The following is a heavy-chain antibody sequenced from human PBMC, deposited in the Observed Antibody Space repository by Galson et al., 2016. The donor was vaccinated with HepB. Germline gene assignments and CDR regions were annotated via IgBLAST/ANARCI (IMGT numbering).Heavy chain of an antibody. J-gene: IGHJ4*02. CDR1: GFVFSNFG. Sequence: SLRLSCAASGFVFSNFGLSWVRQAPGKGLEWAASISTRRTTYYSDSVRGRFTISRDNSNNTLYLQMNGLRAEDTAVYYCAKERLVRRIFDHWGQGTLLTVSS. V-gene: IGHV3-23*01. CDR2: ISTRRTT. CDR3: AKERLVRRIFDH. D-gene: IGHD1-1*01.